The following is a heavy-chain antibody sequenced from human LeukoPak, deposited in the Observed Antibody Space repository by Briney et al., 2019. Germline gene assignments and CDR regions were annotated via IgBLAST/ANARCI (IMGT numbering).Heavy chain of an antibody. Sequence: PSQTLSLTCTVSGGSISSGGYYWSWIRQHPGKGLEWIGYIYYSGSTYYNPSLKSRVTISVDTSKNQFSLKLSSVTAADTAVYYCAREPGIRGEIDYWGQGTLVTVSS. CDR2: IYYSGST. D-gene: IGHD1-14*01. V-gene: IGHV4-31*03. J-gene: IGHJ4*02. CDR1: GGSISSGGYY. CDR3: AREPGIRGEIDY.